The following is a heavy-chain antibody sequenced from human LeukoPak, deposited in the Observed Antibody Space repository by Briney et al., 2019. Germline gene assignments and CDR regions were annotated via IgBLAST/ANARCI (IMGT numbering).Heavy chain of an antibody. V-gene: IGHV4-61*09. J-gene: IGHJ4*02. CDR2: IYKSGST. CDR1: GGSISSGSYY. D-gene: IGHD4-17*01. CDR3: ARLSTVTTSFDY. Sequence: PSETLSLTCTVSGGSISSGSYYCSWIRQPAGKGLEWIGHIYKSGSTNYNPSLKSRVTMSVDTSKNQFSLKLSSVTAADTAVYYCARLSTVTTSFDYWGQGTLVTVSS.